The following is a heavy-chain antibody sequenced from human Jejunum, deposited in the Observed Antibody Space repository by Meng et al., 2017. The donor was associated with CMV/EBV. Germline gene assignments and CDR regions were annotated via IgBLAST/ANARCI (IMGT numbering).Heavy chain of an antibody. CDR2: IYASGST. J-gene: IGHJ4*02. Sequence: QGRRHESVAGVVKPSHALSLTCTVSGGSMSSGSYFCAWIRQPAGRGLEWIGRIYASGSTSYHPSLESRLTISVDTSKNQFSLKMSSVTAADTAVYYCARGRLQSEYFDYWGQGTLVTVSS. CDR3: ARGRLQSEYFDY. CDR1: GGSMSSGSYF. D-gene: IGHD5-24*01. V-gene: IGHV4-61*02.